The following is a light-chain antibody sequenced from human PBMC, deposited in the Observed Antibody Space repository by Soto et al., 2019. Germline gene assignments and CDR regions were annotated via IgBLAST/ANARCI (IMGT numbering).Light chain of an antibody. CDR3: QQRDSWPIT. Sequence: DIVLTQSPVTLSLSPGDRSSLSCRASETVSSYLLWYQQKPGQDPRLLIYDASERATGIPARFSGSGSETDFTLTINSLEPDDFAVYYCQQRDSWPITFGQGTRLEIK. CDR1: ETVSSY. V-gene: IGKV3-11*01. J-gene: IGKJ5*01. CDR2: DAS.